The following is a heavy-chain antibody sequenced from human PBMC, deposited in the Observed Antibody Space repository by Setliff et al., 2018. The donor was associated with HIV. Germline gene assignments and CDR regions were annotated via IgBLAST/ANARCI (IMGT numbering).Heavy chain of an antibody. Sequence: SETLSLTCTVSGGSISSYYWSWIRQPPGKGLEWIGYIYYSGSTSYNPSLKSRVTISLGTSKNQFSLKLSSVTAADTAVYYCAGHLYYYDNNGYLQPYYYMDVWGKGTTVTVSS. CDR2: IYYSGST. CDR1: GGSISSYY. J-gene: IGHJ6*03. V-gene: IGHV4-59*08. CDR3: AGHLYYYDNNGYLQPYYYMDV. D-gene: IGHD3-22*01.